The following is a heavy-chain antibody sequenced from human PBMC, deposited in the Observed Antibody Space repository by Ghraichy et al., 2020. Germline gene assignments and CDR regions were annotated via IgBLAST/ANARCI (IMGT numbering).Heavy chain of an antibody. Sequence: GGSLRLSCAASGFTFSSYAMHWVRQAPGKGLEWVAVISYDGTNKYYADSVKGRFTISRDNSKNTLYLQMNSLRAEDTAVYYCARGPRITMVRGVTAVWNWFDPWGQGTLVTVSS. J-gene: IGHJ5*02. CDR3: ARGPRITMVRGVTAVWNWFDP. CDR2: ISYDGTNK. CDR1: GFTFSSYA. V-gene: IGHV3-30*04. D-gene: IGHD3-10*01.